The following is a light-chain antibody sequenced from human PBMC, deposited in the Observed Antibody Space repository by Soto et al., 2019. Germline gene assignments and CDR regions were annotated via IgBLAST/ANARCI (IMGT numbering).Light chain of an antibody. CDR1: QTVSRY. J-gene: IGKJ1*01. V-gene: IGKV3-11*01. CDR2: YAS. CDR3: QQYGSSSWT. Sequence: VLTQSPATLSLSPGERATLSCRASQTVSRYLAWYQQKPGQAPRLLIYYASNRATGIPARFSGSGSGTDYTLTISSLEPEDFAVYYCQQYGSSSWTFGQGTKVEIK.